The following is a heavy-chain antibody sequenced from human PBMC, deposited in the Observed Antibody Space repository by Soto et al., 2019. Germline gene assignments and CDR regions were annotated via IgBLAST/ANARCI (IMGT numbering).Heavy chain of an antibody. D-gene: IGHD6-19*01. V-gene: IGHV4-61*01. CDR3: ARGIEGWYQGRYYYGMDV. Sequence: QVQLQESGPGLVKPSETLSLTCTVSGGSVSSGSYYWSWIRQPPGQGLEWIGYIYYSGSTNYNPSLMSRVTISVDTSKNQFSLKLSSVTAADTAVYYCARGIEGWYQGRYYYGMDVWGQGTTVTVS. CDR1: GGSVSSGSYY. J-gene: IGHJ6*02. CDR2: IYYSGST.